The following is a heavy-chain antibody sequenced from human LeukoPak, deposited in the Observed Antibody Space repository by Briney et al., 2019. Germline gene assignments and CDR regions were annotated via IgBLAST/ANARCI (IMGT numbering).Heavy chain of an antibody. D-gene: IGHD4-17*01. CDR1: GDSISSGYY. J-gene: IGHJ4*02. Sequence: RASETLSLTCTVSGDSISSGYYWGWIRQPPGKGLEWIGIINHSGSTYYNPSLKSRVIISVDTSKNQFSLKVNSVTAADTAVYYCARDDNDYGAGDWGQGTLVTVSS. CDR3: ARDDNDYGAGD. CDR2: INHSGST. V-gene: IGHV4-38-2*02.